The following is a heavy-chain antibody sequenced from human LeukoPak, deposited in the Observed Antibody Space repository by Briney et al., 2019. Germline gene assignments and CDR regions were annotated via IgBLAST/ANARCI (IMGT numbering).Heavy chain of an antibody. J-gene: IGHJ4*02. CDR2: INAGNGNT. CDR1: GYTFTNYA. V-gene: IGHV1-3*01. CDR3: AREGGYYDSSGPDY. D-gene: IGHD3-22*01. Sequence: ASVKVSCKASGYTFTNYAMHWVRQAPGQRLEWTGWINAGNGNTKYSQKFQGRVTITRDTSANTAYMELSSLRSEDTAVYYCAREGGYYDSSGPDYWGQGTLVTVSS.